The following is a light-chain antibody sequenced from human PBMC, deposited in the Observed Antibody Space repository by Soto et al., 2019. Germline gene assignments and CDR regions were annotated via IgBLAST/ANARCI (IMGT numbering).Light chain of an antibody. CDR2: KAS. CDR3: QQYNDNWT. V-gene: IGKV1-5*03. J-gene: IGKJ1*01. CDR1: QSISSW. Sequence: DIQMTQSPSTLSASVGDRVTITCRASQSISSWLAWYQQKPGTAPKLLIYKASTLQSGVPSRFSGSGSGTEFTLTISSLQTEDSATYYCQQYNDNWTFGQGTKVEIK.